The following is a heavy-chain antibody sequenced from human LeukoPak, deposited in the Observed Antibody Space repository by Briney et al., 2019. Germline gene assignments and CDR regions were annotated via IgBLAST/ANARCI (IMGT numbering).Heavy chain of an antibody. V-gene: IGHV4-59*01. D-gene: IGHD1-26*01. J-gene: IGHJ5*02. CDR1: GGSISTYY. CDR2: IYYSGST. Sequence: PSETLSLTCTVSGGSISTYYWSWIRQPPGKGLEWIGYIYYSGSTNYKPSLKSRVTMSVDTSKNQFSLKLSSVTAADTAVYYCAREGATHNWFDPWGQGTLVTVSS. CDR3: AREGATHNWFDP.